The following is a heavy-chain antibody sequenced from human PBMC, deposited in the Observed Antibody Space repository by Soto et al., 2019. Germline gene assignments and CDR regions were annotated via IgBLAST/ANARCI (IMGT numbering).Heavy chain of an antibody. CDR1: GFTFSSYA. D-gene: IGHD3-10*01. CDR3: ARDQLLWFGELFPGMDV. J-gene: IGHJ6*02. CDR2: ISYDGSNR. V-gene: IGHV3-30-3*01. Sequence: QVQLVESGGGVVQPGRSLRLSCAASGFTFSSYAMLWVRQAPGKGLEWVAVISYDGSNRYYADSVKGRFTISRDNSKNTLYLQMNSLRAEDTAVYYCARDQLLWFGELFPGMDVWGQGTTVTVSS.